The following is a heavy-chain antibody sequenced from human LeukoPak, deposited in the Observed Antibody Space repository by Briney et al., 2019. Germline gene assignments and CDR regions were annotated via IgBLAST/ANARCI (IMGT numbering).Heavy chain of an antibody. V-gene: IGHV4-61*01. D-gene: IGHD1-1*01. J-gene: IGHJ4*02. CDR1: GGSVSGGNYY. Sequence: PSETLSLTCTDSGGSVSGGNYYCSWIRQSPGKGLEWIGYIHYSGSTVYNPSLKSRVTMSIDTSKNQFSLNLSSVTAADTAVYYCARTGSTGGYWGQGTLVTVSS. CDR2: IHYSGST. CDR3: ARTGSTGGY.